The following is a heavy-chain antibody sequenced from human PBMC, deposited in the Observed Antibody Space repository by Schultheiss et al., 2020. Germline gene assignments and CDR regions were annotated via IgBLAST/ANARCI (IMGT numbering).Heavy chain of an antibody. V-gene: IGHV3-21*01. CDR1: GFTVSRNY. Sequence: GGSLRLSCAASGFTVSRNYISWVRQAPGKGLEWISSITTTSSYIDYADSVKGRFTISRDNAKNSLYLQMNSLRAEDTAVYYCARDYGGSRDAFHIWGQGTMVTVSS. J-gene: IGHJ3*02. CDR2: ITTTSSYI. D-gene: IGHD4-23*01. CDR3: ARDYGGSRDAFHI.